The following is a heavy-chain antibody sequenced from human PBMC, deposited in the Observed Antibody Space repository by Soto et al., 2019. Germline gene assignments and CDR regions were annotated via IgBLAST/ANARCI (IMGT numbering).Heavy chain of an antibody. Sequence: QVPLVESGGGLVKPGGSLRLSCAASGFTFSDYYMSWIRQAPGKGLEWVSYISSRSSTIFYADSEKGRFTISRDNVKNSLYLQMNSLRAEDTAVYYCASGTNGAFFVYWGQGILVTVSS. CDR2: ISSRSSTI. J-gene: IGHJ4*02. V-gene: IGHV3-11*01. D-gene: IGHD2-8*01. CDR1: GFTFSDYY. CDR3: ASGTNGAFFVY.